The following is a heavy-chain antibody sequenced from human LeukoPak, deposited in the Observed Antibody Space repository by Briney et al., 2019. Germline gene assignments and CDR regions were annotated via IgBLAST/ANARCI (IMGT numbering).Heavy chain of an antibody. J-gene: IGHJ6*03. V-gene: IGHV3-74*01. CDR3: AKGSILEWFHNLYYYYYMDV. Sequence: GGSLRLSCAASGFTFSSYWMHWVRQAPGKGLVWVSRINSDGSSTSYADSVKGRFTISRDNSKNTLYLQMNSLRAEDTAVYYCAKGSILEWFHNLYYYYYMDVWGKGTTVAVSS. CDR1: GFTFSSYW. CDR2: INSDGSST. D-gene: IGHD3-3*01.